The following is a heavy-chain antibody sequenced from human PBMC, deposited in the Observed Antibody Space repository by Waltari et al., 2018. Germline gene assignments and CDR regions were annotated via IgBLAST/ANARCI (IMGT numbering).Heavy chain of an antibody. V-gene: IGHV4-59*12. Sequence: QVHLQESGPGLVKPSETLSLSCTVSGGSIGSFYWSWIRQPPGKGLEWIGYIYYSGSSTYSPSLQSRVTMSVDTSKNHLSLKLSSVTAADTAVYYCARASYYGDVDYWGQRILVTVSS. CDR3: ARASYYGDVDY. CDR1: GGSIGSFY. D-gene: IGHD3-10*01. J-gene: IGHJ4*02. CDR2: IYYSGSS.